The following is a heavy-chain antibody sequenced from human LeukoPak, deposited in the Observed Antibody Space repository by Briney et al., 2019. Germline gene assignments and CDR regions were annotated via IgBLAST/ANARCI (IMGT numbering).Heavy chain of an antibody. J-gene: IGHJ4*02. CDR3: ARALGRAWELLGGYFDY. CDR2: ISYDGSNE. Sequence: GGSLRLSCAASGFTFSSYAIHWVRQAPGKGLEWAAVISYDGSNEYFADSVKGRFTISRDNSKNTLYLQMNSLRAEDTAVYYCARALGRAWELLGGYFDYWGQGTLVTVSS. D-gene: IGHD1-26*01. V-gene: IGHV3-30-3*01. CDR1: GFTFSSYA.